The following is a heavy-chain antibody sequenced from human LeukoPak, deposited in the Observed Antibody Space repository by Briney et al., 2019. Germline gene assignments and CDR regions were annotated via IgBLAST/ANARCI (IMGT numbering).Heavy chain of an antibody. J-gene: IGHJ4*02. CDR3: ARDYCSSSSCDLYYFDY. CDR2: ISSGSSYI. CDR1: GFTFSSYS. Sequence: GGSLRLSCAASGFTFSSYSMNWVRQAPGKGLEWVSYISSGSSYIYYADSVKGRFTISRDNAKNSLYLQMNSLRAEDTAVYYCARDYCSSSSCDLYYFDYWGQGTLVTVSS. V-gene: IGHV3-21*01. D-gene: IGHD2-2*01.